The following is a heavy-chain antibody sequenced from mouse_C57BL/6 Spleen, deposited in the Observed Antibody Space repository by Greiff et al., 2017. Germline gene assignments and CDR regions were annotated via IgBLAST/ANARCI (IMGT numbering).Heavy chain of an antibody. CDR3: GRGPPWYFDD. J-gene: IGHJ1*03. V-gene: IGHV1-4*01. CDR2: INPSGGYT. CDR1: GYTFTSYT. Sequence: VQLVESGAELARPGASVKMSCKASGYTFTSYTMHWVKQRPGQGLEWIGNINPSGGYTKYTQKFKDKGTLAADKSSSTAYMPLSSLTSKDSAVCDCGRGPPWYFDDWGKGTTVTVSS.